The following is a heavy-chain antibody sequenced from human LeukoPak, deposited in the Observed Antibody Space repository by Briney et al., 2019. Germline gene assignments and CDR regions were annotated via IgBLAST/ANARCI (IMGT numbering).Heavy chain of an antibody. CDR3: ARTYYYGSSGYHLDY. CDR2: IYYSGST. CDR1: GGSISSYY. D-gene: IGHD3-22*01. Sequence: SETLSLTCTVPGGSISSYYWSWIRQPPGKGLEWIGHIYYSGSTNYNPSLKSRVTISVDTSKNQFSLKLSSVTAADTAVYYCARTYYYGSSGYHLDYWGQGTLVTVSS. V-gene: IGHV4-59*01. J-gene: IGHJ4*02.